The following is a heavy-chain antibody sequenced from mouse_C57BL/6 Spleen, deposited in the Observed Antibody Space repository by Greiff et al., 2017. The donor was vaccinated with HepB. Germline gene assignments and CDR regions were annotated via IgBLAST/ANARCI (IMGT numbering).Heavy chain of an antibody. CDR3: ASRDDYYGSSFFDY. V-gene: IGHV1-80*01. CDR1: GYAFSSYW. Sequence: VQLQQSGAELVKPWASVKISCKASGYAFSSYWMNWVKQRPGKGLEWIGQIYPGDGDTNYNGKFKGKATLTADKSSSTAFMQFSSLTSEDSAVYFCASRDDYYGSSFFDYWGQGTTLTVSS. CDR2: IYPGDGDT. J-gene: IGHJ2*01. D-gene: IGHD1-1*01.